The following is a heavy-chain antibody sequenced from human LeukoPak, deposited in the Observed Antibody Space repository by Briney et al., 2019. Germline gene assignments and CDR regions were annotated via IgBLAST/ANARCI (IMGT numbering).Heavy chain of an antibody. Sequence: GGSLRLSCVASGFTFSDYYMSWIRQAPGKGLEWVSYISSSGSTIYYADSVKGRFTISRDNAKNSLYLQMNSLRAEDTAVYYCARRVVAATRGLYYYYYYMDVWGKGTTVTVSS. CDR2: ISSSGSTI. D-gene: IGHD2-15*01. CDR1: GFTFSDYY. J-gene: IGHJ6*03. V-gene: IGHV3-11*01. CDR3: ARRVVAATRGLYYYYYYMDV.